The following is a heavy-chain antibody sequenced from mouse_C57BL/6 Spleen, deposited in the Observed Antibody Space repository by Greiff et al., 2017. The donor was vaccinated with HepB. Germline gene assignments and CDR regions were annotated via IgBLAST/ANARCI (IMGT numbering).Heavy chain of an antibody. CDR3: ARRGTTVVATDYAMDY. CDR2: IDPSDSYT. J-gene: IGHJ4*01. CDR1: GYTFTSYW. V-gene: IGHV1-50*01. Sequence: VQLQQPGAELVKPGASVKLSCKASGYTFTSYWMQWVKQRPGQGLEWIGEIDPSDSYTNYNQKFKGKATLTVDTSSSTAYMQLSSLTSEDSAVYYCARRGTTVVATDYAMDYWGQGTSVTVSS. D-gene: IGHD1-1*01.